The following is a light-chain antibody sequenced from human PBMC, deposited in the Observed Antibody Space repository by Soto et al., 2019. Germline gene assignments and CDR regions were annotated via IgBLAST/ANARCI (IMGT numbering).Light chain of an antibody. CDR1: ENINTY. CDR3: QQYTNWPSWT. CDR2: GAS. V-gene: IGKV3-15*01. Sequence: EKVMTQSPATLSMSPGERATLSCRASENINTYLAWYQQKPGQAPRLLIYGASTRATGIPARFSGSGSATEFTLTISSLQSEDFAVYYCQQYTNWPSWTFGQGTKVEFK. J-gene: IGKJ1*01.